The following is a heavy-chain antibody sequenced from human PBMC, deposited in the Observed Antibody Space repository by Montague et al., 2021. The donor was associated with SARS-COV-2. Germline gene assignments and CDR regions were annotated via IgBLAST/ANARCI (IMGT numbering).Heavy chain of an antibody. CDR2: INNSGNT. J-gene: IGHJ4*02. D-gene: IGHD2-2*01. V-gene: IGHV4-34*01. CDR1: GGAFSGFY. Sequence: SEILSLTCAVYGGAFSGFYWSWIRQAPGKGLEWIGEINNSGNTNYNPSLKSRVTISLNTSKNQFSLNMYSLTAADTAVYFCARGRRGCSGSSCNGGFRRGAFDFWGQGTLVTVSS. CDR3: ARGRRGCSGSSCNGGFRRGAFDF.